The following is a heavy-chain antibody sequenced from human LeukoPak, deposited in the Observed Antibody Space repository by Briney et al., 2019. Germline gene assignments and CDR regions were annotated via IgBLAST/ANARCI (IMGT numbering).Heavy chain of an antibody. CDR2: ISGSGSNT. V-gene: IGHV3-23*01. CDR1: GFTFSSYA. Sequence: GGSLRLSCAASGFTFSSYAMSWVRQAPGKGLEWVSSISGSGSNTYYADSVKGRFTISRDNSKNTLYLQMNSLRAEDTAVYYCARVRGGYYFDYWGQGTLVTVSS. D-gene: IGHD3-10*01. J-gene: IGHJ4*02. CDR3: ARVRGGYYFDY.